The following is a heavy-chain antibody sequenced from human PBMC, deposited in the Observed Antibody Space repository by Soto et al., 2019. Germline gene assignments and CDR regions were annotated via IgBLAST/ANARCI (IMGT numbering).Heavy chain of an antibody. Sequence: QVQLVESGGGVVQPGRSLRLSCAASGFTFSSYGMHWVRQAPGKGLEWVAVISYDGSNKYYADSVKGRFTISRDNSKNTLYLQMNSLRAEDTAVYYCAKGSRYSYGHDHFDYWGQGTLVTVSS. V-gene: IGHV3-30*18. J-gene: IGHJ4*02. CDR3: AKGSRYSYGHDHFDY. CDR2: ISYDGSNK. CDR1: GFTFSSYG. D-gene: IGHD5-18*01.